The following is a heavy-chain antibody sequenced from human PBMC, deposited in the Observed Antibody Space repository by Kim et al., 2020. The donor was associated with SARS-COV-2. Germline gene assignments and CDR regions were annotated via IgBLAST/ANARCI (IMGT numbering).Heavy chain of an antibody. D-gene: IGHD6-13*01. J-gene: IGHJ5*02. CDR2: INWNGGST. V-gene: IGHV3-20*01. CDR1: GFTFDDYG. Sequence: GGSLRLSCAASGFTFDDYGMSWVRQAPGKGLEWVSGINWNGGSTGYADSVKGRFTISRDNAKNSLYLQMNSLRAADTALYHCARGLRASIAAAGTEGRDWFDPWGQGTLVTVSS. CDR3: ARGLRASIAAAGTEGRDWFDP.